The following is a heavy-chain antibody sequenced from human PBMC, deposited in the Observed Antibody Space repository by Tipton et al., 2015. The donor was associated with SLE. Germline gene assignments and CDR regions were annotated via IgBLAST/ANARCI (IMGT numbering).Heavy chain of an antibody. Sequence: SLRLSCAASGFTFSSYSMNWVRQAPGKGLEWVSSISSSSSYIYYADSVKGRFTISRDNAKNSLYLQMNSLRAEDTAVYYCARSVWGDAFDIWGQGTMVTVSS. J-gene: IGHJ3*02. D-gene: IGHD5/OR15-5a*01. CDR3: ARSVWGDAFDI. V-gene: IGHV3-21*01. CDR2: ISSSSSYI. CDR1: GFTFSSYS.